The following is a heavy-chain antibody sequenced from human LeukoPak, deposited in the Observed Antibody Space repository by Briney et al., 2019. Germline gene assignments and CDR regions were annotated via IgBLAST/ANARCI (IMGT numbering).Heavy chain of an antibody. CDR1: GYTFTTYG. CDR3: ARYGDYGAGSYQNWFDP. J-gene: IGHJ5*02. CDR2: IRAYNGNT. D-gene: IGHD3-10*01. V-gene: IGHV1-18*01. Sequence: ASVKVSCMASGYTFTTYGISWVRQAPGQGLEWMGWIRAYNGNTNYAQKLQGRVTMTTDTSTSKAYMKLRCLITDDTAVYYCARYGDYGAGSYQNWFDPWGQGTLVTVSS.